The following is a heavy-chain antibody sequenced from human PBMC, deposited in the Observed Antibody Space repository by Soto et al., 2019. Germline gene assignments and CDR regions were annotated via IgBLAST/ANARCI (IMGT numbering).Heavy chain of an antibody. CDR1: GFTFSSYG. D-gene: IGHD6-6*01. J-gene: IGHJ6*02. Sequence: GSLRLSCAASGFTFSSYGMHWVRQAPGKGLEWVAVISYDGSNKYYADSVKGRFTISRDNSKNTLYLQMNSLRAEDAAVYYCAKDLTAARPYYYYGMDVWGQGTTVTVSS. CDR2: ISYDGSNK. V-gene: IGHV3-30*18. CDR3: AKDLTAARPYYYYGMDV.